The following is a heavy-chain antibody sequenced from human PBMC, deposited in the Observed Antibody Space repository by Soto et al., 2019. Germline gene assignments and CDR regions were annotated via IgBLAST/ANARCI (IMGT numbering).Heavy chain of an antibody. CDR3: ATSYGSGYRAFDY. CDR1: GDTFSIYT. V-gene: IGHV1-69*02. J-gene: IGHJ4*02. Sequence: QVQLVQSGAEVKRPGSSVKVSCKASGDTFSIYTINWVRQAPGLGLEWMGRVNPILSMSNYAQRFQGRVTMTADKSTSTAYMELSGLRSEDTAMYYCATSYGSGYRAFDYWGQGALVIVSS. CDR2: VNPILSMS. D-gene: IGHD3-10*01.